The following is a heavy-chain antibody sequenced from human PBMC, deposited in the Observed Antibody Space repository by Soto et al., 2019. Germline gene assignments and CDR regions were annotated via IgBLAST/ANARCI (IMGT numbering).Heavy chain of an antibody. Sequence: QVQLVESGGGVVQPGRSLRLSCAASGFTFSSYGMHWVRQAPGKGLEWVAVISYDGSNKYYADSVKGRFTISRDNSKNTLYLQMNSLIAEDTAVYYCAKDLGYCSSTSCPFDYWGQGTLVTVSS. J-gene: IGHJ4*02. V-gene: IGHV3-30*18. CDR3: AKDLGYCSSTSCPFDY. CDR2: ISYDGSNK. CDR1: GFTFSSYG. D-gene: IGHD2-2*01.